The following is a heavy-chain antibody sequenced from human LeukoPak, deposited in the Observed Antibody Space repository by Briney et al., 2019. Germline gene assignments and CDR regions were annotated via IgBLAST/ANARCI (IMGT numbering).Heavy chain of an antibody. CDR2: IYYSGST. CDR3: ARGVSGGSGSYYLTPYYFDY. D-gene: IGHD3-10*01. J-gene: IGHJ4*02. V-gene: IGHV4-31*03. Sequence: SQTLSLTCTVSGGSISSGGYYWSWIRQHPGKGLEWIGYIYYSGSTYYNPSLKSRVTISVDTSKNQFSLKLSSVTAADTAVYYCARGVSGGSGSYYLTPYYFDYWGQGTLVTVSS. CDR1: GGSISSGGYY.